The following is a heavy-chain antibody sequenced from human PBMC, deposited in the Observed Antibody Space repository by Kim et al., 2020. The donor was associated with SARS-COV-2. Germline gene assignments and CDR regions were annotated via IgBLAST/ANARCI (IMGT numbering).Heavy chain of an antibody. CDR3: ATSPVPYYYGSGPLDV. V-gene: IGHV4-59*13. J-gene: IGHJ6*02. CDR2: IYYSGST. D-gene: IGHD3-10*01. Sequence: SETLSLTCTVSGGSISSYYWSWIRQPPGKGLEWIGYIYYSGSTNYNPSLKSRVTISVDTSKNQFSLKLSSVTAADTAVYYCATSPVPYYYGSGPLDVWGQGTTVTVSS. CDR1: GGSISSYY.